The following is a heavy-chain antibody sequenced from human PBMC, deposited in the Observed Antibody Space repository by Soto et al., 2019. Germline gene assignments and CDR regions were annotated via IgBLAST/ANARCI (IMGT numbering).Heavy chain of an antibody. J-gene: IGHJ6*02. V-gene: IGHV4-61*01. CDR3: ARGWPRGGGNYGDYRLRNYYYYGMDV. CDR1: GASVSSGNQY. Sequence: PSETLSLTCTVSGASVSSGNQYWSWIRQPPGKRLEWIGFIYHSVITNYSPSLKSRVTISVDTSKNQFSLKLSSVTAADTAVYYCARGWPRGGGNYGDYRLRNYYYYGMDVWGQGTTVTVSS. D-gene: IGHD4-17*01. CDR2: IYHSVIT.